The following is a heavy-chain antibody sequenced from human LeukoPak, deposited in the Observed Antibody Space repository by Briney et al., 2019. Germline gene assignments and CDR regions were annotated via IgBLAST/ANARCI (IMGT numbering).Heavy chain of an antibody. CDR1: GFTLSNAW. CDR2: IKSKTDGGTT. V-gene: IGHV3-15*01. Sequence: GGSLRLSCAASGFTLSNAWMSWVRQAPGKGLEWVGRIKSKTDGGTTDYAAPVKGRFTISRDDSKNTLYLQMNGLRAEDTAVYYCARLYPGPTGTTTGYFDYWGQGTLVTVSS. CDR3: ARLYPGPTGTTTGYFDY. J-gene: IGHJ4*02. D-gene: IGHD1-1*01.